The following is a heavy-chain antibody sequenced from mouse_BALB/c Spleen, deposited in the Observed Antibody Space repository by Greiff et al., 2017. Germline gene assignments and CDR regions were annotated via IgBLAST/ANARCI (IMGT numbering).Heavy chain of an antibody. CDR2: ISSGSSTI. CDR3: ARYGSRSYYAMDY. CDR1: GFTSSSFG. D-gene: IGHD1-1*01. J-gene: IGHJ4*01. V-gene: IGHV5-17*02. Sequence: EVQLVESGGGLVQPGGSRKLSCAASGFTSSSFGMHWVRQAPEKGLEWVAYISSGSSTIYYADTVKGRFTISRDNPKNTLFLQMTSLRSEDTAMYYCARYGSRSYYAMDYWGQGTSVTVSS.